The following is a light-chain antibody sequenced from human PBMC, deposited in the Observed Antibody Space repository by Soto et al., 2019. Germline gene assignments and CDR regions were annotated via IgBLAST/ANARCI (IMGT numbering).Light chain of an antibody. CDR1: QSISSY. Sequence: DIQMTQSPSSLSASVGDRVTITCLASQSISSYLNWYQQKPGKVPKLLIYGASSVQSGVPSRFSGGGSGTDFTLTISSLQPEDYAAYYCQQSYSAPWTFGQGTEVEIK. CDR3: QQSYSAPWT. V-gene: IGKV1-39*01. J-gene: IGKJ1*01. CDR2: GAS.